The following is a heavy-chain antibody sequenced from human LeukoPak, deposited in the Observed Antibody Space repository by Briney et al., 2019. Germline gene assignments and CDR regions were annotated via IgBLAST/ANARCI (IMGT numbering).Heavy chain of an antibody. J-gene: IGHJ6*03. CDR3: ASFYCSGGSCYQYYYYYYMDV. CDR2: IYHNGNT. Sequence: SETLSLTCTVSGYSISSGYYWGWIRQPPGKGLEWIGSIYHNGNTFYNPSLKSRITISVDTSKNQFSLKLSSVTAADTAVYYCASFYCSGGSCYQYYYYYYMDVWGKGTTVTISS. V-gene: IGHV4-38-2*02. D-gene: IGHD2-15*01. CDR1: GYSISSGYY.